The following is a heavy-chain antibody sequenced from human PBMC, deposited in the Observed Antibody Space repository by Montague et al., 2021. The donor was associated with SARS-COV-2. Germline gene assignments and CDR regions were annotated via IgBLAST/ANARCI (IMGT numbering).Heavy chain of an antibody. CDR2: ISWNSGSI. J-gene: IGHJ4*02. D-gene: IGHD2-2*02. CDR3: AKLGSYTDY. V-gene: IGHV3-9*01. CDR1: GFTFDDYA. Sequence: SLRLSCAASGFTFDDYAMHWVQQAPEKGLEWVSGISWNSGSIGYADSVKGRFTISRDNAKNSLYLQMNSLRAEDTALYYCAKLGSYTDYWGQGTLVTVSS.